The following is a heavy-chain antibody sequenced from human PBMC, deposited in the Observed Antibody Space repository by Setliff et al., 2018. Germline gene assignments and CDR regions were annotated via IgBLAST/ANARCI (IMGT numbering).Heavy chain of an antibody. CDR3: ARDLNRWFGECAFDI. V-gene: IGHV1-18*01. CDR2: INNYNMNT. CDR1: GYTFTNYG. D-gene: IGHD3-10*01. J-gene: IGHJ3*02. Sequence: GASVKVSCKASGYTFTNYGINWVRQAPGQGLEWMGWINNYNMNTNYPQKFLGRVTVTTDTSATTAYMELKNLRSDDTAVYYCARDLNRWFGECAFDIWGQGTTVTVSS.